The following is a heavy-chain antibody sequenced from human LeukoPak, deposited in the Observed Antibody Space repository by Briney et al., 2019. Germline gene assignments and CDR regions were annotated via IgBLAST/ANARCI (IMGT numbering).Heavy chain of an antibody. CDR2: IYFIGNT. V-gene: IGHV4-59*01. J-gene: IGHJ4*02. CDR1: GGSISHYY. CDR3: ARTTSPARYADYQQIDY. Sequence: PSETLSLTCTVSGGSISHYYWSWIRQSPGKGLEWIGYIYFIGNTDYNPSLKSRVTISVDTSKNQFSLRLSSVTAADTAVCYCARTTSPARYADYQQIDYWGQGTLVTVSS. D-gene: IGHD4-17*01.